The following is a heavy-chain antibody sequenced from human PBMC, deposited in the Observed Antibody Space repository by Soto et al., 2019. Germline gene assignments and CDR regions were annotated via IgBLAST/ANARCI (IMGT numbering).Heavy chain of an antibody. J-gene: IGHJ4*02. CDR2: ISSTTNYI. CDR3: ARESEDFTSNFDY. Sequence: EVQLVESGGGLVQPGGSLRLSCSASGFTFTRYSMNWVRQAPGKWLEWVSSISSTTNYIYYGDSMKGRFTISRDNANKSLYLEMNSLRAEDTAVYYCARESEDFTSNFDYWGQGTLVTVSS. CDR1: GFTFTRYS. V-gene: IGHV3-21*01.